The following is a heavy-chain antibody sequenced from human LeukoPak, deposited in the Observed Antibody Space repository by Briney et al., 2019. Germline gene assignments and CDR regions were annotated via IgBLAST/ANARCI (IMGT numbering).Heavy chain of an antibody. V-gene: IGHV3-23*01. CDR1: GFTFSNFV. J-gene: IGHJ6*02. D-gene: IGHD3-3*01. CDR2: ISGSTNGT. CDR3: AKDYGETYYDFWSGYYKNYYYGMDV. Sequence: PGGSLRLSCAGSGFTFSNFVMTWVRQAPRKGLEWVSSISGSTNGTYCADSVKGRFTISRDNSKNTLYLQVNSLRAEDTAVYYCAKDYGETYYDFWSGYYKNYYYGMDVWGQGTTVTVSS.